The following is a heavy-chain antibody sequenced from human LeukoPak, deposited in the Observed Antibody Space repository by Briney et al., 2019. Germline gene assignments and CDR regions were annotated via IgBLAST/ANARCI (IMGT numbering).Heavy chain of an antibody. D-gene: IGHD6-25*01. CDR1: GGSISSGTYY. J-gene: IGHJ4*02. CDR3: TREATANSGGYYFDY. CDR2: INISGNT. V-gene: IGHV4-61*02. Sequence: SETLSLTCTVSGGSISSGTYYWSWVRQPAGKGLEWVGRINISGNTNYNPSLKSRVTMSVDTSKNQFSLRLNFVTAADTAVYYCTREATANSGGYYFDYWGQGTLVTVSS.